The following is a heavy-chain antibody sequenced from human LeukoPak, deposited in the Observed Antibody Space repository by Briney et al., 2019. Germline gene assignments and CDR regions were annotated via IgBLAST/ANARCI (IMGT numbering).Heavy chain of an antibody. V-gene: IGHV3-23*01. D-gene: IGHD6-13*01. CDR1: GFTFSSYA. J-gene: IGHJ4*02. CDR3: AKDKGGKQLVPYYFDY. CDR2: ISGSGGSA. Sequence: PGGSLRLSCAASGFTFSSYAMSWVRQAPGKGLEWVSAISGSGGSAYYADSVKGRFTISRDNAKNSLYLQMNSLRAEDTALYYCAKDKGGKQLVPYYFDYWGQGTLVTVSS.